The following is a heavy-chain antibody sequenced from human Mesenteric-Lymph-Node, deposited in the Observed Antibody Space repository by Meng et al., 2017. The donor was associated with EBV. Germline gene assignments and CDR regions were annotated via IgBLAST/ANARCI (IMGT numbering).Heavy chain of an antibody. CDR2: IYWDDDQ. CDR1: GFSLSVPGAG. Sequence: QITLTESGPTLVNPTHPRTLTCTFSGFSLSVPGAGVGWIRQPPGKAPDLLGIIYWDDDQRYSPSLKSRVTITKDTSKNQVVLRMTNMDSVDTGTYYCAHRHGSGSYTFDAWGQGTLVTVSS. D-gene: IGHD3-10*01. CDR3: AHRHGSGSYTFDA. V-gene: IGHV2-5*02. J-gene: IGHJ5*02.